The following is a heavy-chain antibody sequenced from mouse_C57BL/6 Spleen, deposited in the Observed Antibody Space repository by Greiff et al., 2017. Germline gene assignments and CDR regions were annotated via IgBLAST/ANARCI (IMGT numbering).Heavy chain of an antibody. CDR3: AREDDYDGLYYFDY. CDR1: GYSFTDYN. J-gene: IGHJ2*01. CDR2: INPNYGTT. D-gene: IGHD2-4*01. V-gene: IGHV1-39*01. Sequence: VQLKQSGPELVKPGASVKISCKASGYSFTDYNMNWVKQSNGKSLEWIGVINPNYGTTSYNQKFKGKATLTVDQSSSTAYMQLNSLTSEDSAVYYCAREDDYDGLYYFDYWGQGTTLTVSS.